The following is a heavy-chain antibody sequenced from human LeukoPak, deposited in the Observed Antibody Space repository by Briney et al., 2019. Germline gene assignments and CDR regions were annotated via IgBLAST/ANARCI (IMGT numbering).Heavy chain of an antibody. J-gene: IGHJ4*02. D-gene: IGHD4-17*01. V-gene: IGHV1-18*01. CDR3: ARTLYATGTYYFDY. CDR2: ISAYSGNT. CDR1: GYTFTSYG. Sequence: ASVKVSCKASGYTFTSYGISWVRRAPGQGLEWMGWISAYSGNTNYAQKLQGRVTMTTDTSTSTAYVELRSLRSDDTAVYYCARTLYATGTYYFDYWGQGTLVTVSS.